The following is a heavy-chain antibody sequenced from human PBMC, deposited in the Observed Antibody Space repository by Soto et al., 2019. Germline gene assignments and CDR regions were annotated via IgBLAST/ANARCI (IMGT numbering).Heavy chain of an antibody. CDR3: ARDNWNGAYYGLDV. Sequence: EAQLLESGGGLVQPGESLTLSCVASHFAFNIDDMTWVRQAPGKGLGWVPSMSGSGSSIYYADSVKGRFTITRDKSKKTLYLQMNSLRAEDTAVYWCARDNWNGAYYGLDVWGQGTTVTVS. D-gene: IGHD1-20*01. V-gene: IGHV3-23*01. J-gene: IGHJ6*02. CDR1: HFAFNIDD. CDR2: MSGSGSSI.